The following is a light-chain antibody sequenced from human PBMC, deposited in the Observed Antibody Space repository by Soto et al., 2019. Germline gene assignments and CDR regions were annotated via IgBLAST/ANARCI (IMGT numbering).Light chain of an antibody. CDR1: QWMSNY. V-gene: IGKV1-33*01. CDR2: DAS. CDR3: QQYHDVPIT. J-gene: IGKJ5*01. Sequence: DIQMTQSPSSLSASVGDRVTSTCQASQWMSNYLNWYQQKPGKAPKVLIYDASTLETGVPSRFSGSGSGTDFTLTISNLQPEDFATYYCQQYHDVPITFGQGTRLEIK.